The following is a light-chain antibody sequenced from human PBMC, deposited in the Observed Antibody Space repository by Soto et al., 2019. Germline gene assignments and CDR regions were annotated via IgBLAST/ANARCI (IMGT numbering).Light chain of an antibody. V-gene: IGKV1-5*03. J-gene: IGKJ1*01. Sequence: DIQMTQSPSTLSASVGGRVTITCRASQSISSWLAWYQQKPGKAPKLLIYKASSLETGVPLRFSGSGSGTEFTLTISSLQPDDIATYYCQHYNAYPWTFGQGTQVEIK. CDR3: QHYNAYPWT. CDR1: QSISSW. CDR2: KAS.